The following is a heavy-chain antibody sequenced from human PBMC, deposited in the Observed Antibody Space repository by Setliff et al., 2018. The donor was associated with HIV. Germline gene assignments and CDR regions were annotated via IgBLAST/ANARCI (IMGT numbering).Heavy chain of an antibody. D-gene: IGHD3-9*01. V-gene: IGHV1-18*01. CDR3: ARDHYDILTGYYRDYYMDV. J-gene: IGHJ6*03. Sequence: ASVKVSCKASGYTFTSYGISWVRQAPGQGLEWMGWISAYSGNTNYAQKFQGRVTMTTDTSTSTAYMELRSLRSDDTAVYYCARDHYDILTGYYRDYYMDVWGKGTTVTVSS. CDR1: GYTFTSYG. CDR2: ISAYSGNT.